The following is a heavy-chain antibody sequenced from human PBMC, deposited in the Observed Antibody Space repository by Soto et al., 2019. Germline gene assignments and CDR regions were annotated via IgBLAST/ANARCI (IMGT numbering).Heavy chain of an antibody. Sequence: ASVKVSCKVSGYTLTELSMHWVRQAPGKGLEWMGGFDPEDGETIYAQKFQGRVTMTEDTSTDTAYMELSSLRSEDTAVYYCATHIYYYGSGSYPYYYYGMDVWGQGTKVTVSS. CDR3: ATHIYYYGSGSYPYYYYGMDV. CDR2: FDPEDGET. J-gene: IGHJ6*02. V-gene: IGHV1-24*01. CDR1: GYTLTELS. D-gene: IGHD3-10*01.